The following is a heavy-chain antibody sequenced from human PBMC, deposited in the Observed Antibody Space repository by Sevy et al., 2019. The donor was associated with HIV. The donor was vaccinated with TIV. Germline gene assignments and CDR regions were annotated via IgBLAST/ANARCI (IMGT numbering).Heavy chain of an antibody. CDR3: TSRDYYDSSGSMGH. CDR1: GFTFSGSA. CDR2: IRSKANSYAT. D-gene: IGHD3-22*01. V-gene: IGHV3-73*01. Sequence: GGSLRLSCAASGFTFSGSAMHWVRQASGKGLEWVGRIRSKANSYATAYAASVKGRFTISRDDSKNTAYLQMNSLKTEDTDVYYCTSRDYYDSSGSMGHWGQGTLVTVSS. J-gene: IGHJ4*02.